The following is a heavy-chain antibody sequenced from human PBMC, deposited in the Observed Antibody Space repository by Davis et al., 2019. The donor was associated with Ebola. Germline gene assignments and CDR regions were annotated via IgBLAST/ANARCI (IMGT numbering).Heavy chain of an antibody. CDR3: ARDGSSSSGWFDP. V-gene: IGHV3-21*01. CDR2: ISSSSSYI. CDR1: GFTFSSYS. D-gene: IGHD6-6*01. J-gene: IGHJ5*02. Sequence: PGGSLRLSCAASGFTFSSYSMNWVRQAPGKGLEWVSSISSSSSYIYYADSVKGRFTISRDNAKNSLYLQMNSLRAEDTAVYYCARDGSSSSGWFDPWGQGTLVTVSS.